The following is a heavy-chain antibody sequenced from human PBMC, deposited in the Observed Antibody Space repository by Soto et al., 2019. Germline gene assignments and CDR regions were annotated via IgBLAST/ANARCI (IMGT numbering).Heavy chain of an antibody. V-gene: IGHV1-3*01. CDR3: ARGYYGSGSYYFNWFDP. D-gene: IGHD3-10*01. CDR1: GYTFTSYA. Sequence: EASVKVSCKASGYTFTSYAMHWVHQAPGQRLEWMGWINAGNGNTKYSQKFQGRVTITADKSTSTAYMELSSLRSEDTAVYYCARGYYGSGSYYFNWFDPWGQGTLVTVSS. J-gene: IGHJ5*02. CDR2: INAGNGNT.